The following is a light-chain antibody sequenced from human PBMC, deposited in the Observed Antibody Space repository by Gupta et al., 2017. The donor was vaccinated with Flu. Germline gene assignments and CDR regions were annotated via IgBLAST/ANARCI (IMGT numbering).Light chain of an antibody. Sequence: QSVLTQPPLASETPGQRVTISCSGSSSNIGSNTVNWYQQLPGTAPKVLIYTNNQRPSGVPDRFSGSKSGTSASLAISGLQSEDEADYYCAAWDDSLNGYVFGTGTKVTVL. J-gene: IGLJ1*01. CDR3: AAWDDSLNGYV. V-gene: IGLV1-44*01. CDR2: TNN. CDR1: SSNIGSNT.